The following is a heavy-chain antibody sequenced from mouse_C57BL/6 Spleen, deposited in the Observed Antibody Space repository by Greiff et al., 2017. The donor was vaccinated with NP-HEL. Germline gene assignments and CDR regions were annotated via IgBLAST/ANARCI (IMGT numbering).Heavy chain of an antibody. D-gene: IGHD1-1*01. V-gene: IGHV1-72*01. Sequence: QVQLQQPGAELVKPGASVKLSCKASGYTFTSYWMHWVKQRPGRGLEWIGRIDPNSGGTKYNEKFKSKATLTVDKPSSTAYMQLSSLTSEDSAVYDCARGFTYYYGSSYSYAMDYWGQGTSVTVSS. CDR2: IDPNSGGT. CDR1: GYTFTSYW. CDR3: ARGFTYYYGSSYSYAMDY. J-gene: IGHJ4*01.